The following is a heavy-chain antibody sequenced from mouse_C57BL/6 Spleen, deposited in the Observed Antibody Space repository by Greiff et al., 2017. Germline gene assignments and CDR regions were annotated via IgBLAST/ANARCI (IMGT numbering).Heavy chain of an antibody. V-gene: IGHV1-53*01. D-gene: IGHD2-4*01. CDR1: GYTFTSYW. CDR3: ARRGDYDEGLTY. Sequence: QVQLQQPGTELVKPGASVKLSCKASGYTFTSYWMHWVKQRPGQGLEWIGNINPSNGGTNDNEKFKSKATLTVDKSSSTAYMQLSSLTSADAAVDYCARRGDYDEGLTYWGQGTLVTVSA. J-gene: IGHJ3*01. CDR2: INPSNGGT.